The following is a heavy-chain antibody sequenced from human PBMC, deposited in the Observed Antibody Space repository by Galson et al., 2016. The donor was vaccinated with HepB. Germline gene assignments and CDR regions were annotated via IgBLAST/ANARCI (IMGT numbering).Heavy chain of an antibody. CDR1: GFTFKSYP. D-gene: IGHD3-9*01. CDR3: TKNVWGYFDFYYSDL. Sequence: SLRLSCAASGFTFKSYPMSWVRQAPGKGLEWVAGISSNGGSTHYADSVTGRFTISRDISRRVLYLQMNSLRAEDTAVYYCTKNVWGYFDFYYSDLWGQGTLVIVSS. V-gene: IGHV3-23*01. J-gene: IGHJ4*02. CDR2: ISSNGGST.